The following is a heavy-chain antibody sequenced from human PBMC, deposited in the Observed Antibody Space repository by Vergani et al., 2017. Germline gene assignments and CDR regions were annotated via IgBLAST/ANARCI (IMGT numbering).Heavy chain of an antibody. V-gene: IGHV4-59*11. D-gene: IGHD6-19*01. CDR1: FDSIRNLH. J-gene: IGHJ5*02. CDR2: IHYSENT. CDR3: ASDTHSGQRADR. Sequence: QVQLQESGPGLVKSSETLSLPFSVSFDSIRNLHCNWIRQPPGKGLEWIGFIHYSENTNYNPSLKTRATISVDTSKNQFSLTLTSVTAADTAVYYCASDTHSGQRADRWGQGILVTVTS.